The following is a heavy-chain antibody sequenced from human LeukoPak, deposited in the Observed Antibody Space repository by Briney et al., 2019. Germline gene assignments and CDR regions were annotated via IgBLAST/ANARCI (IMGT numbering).Heavy chain of an antibody. J-gene: IGHJ4*02. CDR2: IYTSGST. CDR1: GGSISSGSYY. V-gene: IGHV4-61*02. CDR3: ARDPLDYYDSEGY. Sequence: SETLSLTCTVSGGSISSGSYYWSWIRQPAGKGLEYIGRIYTSGSTNYDPSLKSRVTISVDTSKNQFSLKLSSVTAADTAVYYCARDPLDYYDSEGYWGQGTLVTVSS. D-gene: IGHD3-22*01.